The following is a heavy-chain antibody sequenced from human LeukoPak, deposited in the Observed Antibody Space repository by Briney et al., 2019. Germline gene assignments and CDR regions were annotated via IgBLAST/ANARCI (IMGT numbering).Heavy chain of an antibody. CDR3: ASHPTGFPNWFDP. V-gene: IGHV4-39*01. Sequence: QSSETLSLTCTVSGGSINSSSYYWGWIRQPPGKGLEWIGSIYYSGSTYYNPSLKSRVTIFVDTSKNQFSLKLSSVTAADTAVYYCASHPTGFPNWFDPWGQGTLVTVSS. CDR1: GGSINSSSYY. D-gene: IGHD3-9*01. J-gene: IGHJ5*02. CDR2: IYYSGST.